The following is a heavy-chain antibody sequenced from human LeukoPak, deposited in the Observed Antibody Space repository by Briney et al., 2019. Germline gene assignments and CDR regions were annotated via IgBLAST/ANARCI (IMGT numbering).Heavy chain of an antibody. V-gene: IGHV4-39*01. D-gene: IGHD6-19*01. CDR1: GGSIRGSSYY. CDR3: ARQVVAVAGTGYFDY. CDR2: IYYSGST. Sequence: SETLSLTCTVSGGSIRGSSYYWGWIRQPPGKGLEWIGSIYYSGSTYYNASLKSRGTISVDTSKNQFSLKLNSVTAADTAVYFCARQVVAVAGTGYFDYWGQGTLVTVSS. J-gene: IGHJ4*02.